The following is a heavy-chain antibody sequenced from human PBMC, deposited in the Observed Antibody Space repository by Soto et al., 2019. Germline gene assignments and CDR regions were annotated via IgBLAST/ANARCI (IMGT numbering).Heavy chain of an antibody. CDR3: ARSDSYYDSSGYPPRGMGV. D-gene: IGHD3-22*01. CDR2: ISYDGSNK. Sequence: GGSLRLSCAASGFTFSSYAMHWVRQAPGKGLEWVAVISYDGSNKYYADSVKGRFTISRDNSKNTLYLQMNSLRAEDTAVYYCARSDSYYDSSGYPPRGMGVWGQESRVTVSS. V-gene: IGHV3-30-3*01. CDR1: GFTFSSYA. J-gene: IGHJ6*02.